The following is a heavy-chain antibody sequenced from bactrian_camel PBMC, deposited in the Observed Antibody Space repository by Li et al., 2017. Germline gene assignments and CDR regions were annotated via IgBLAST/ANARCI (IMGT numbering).Heavy chain of an antibody. CDR2: INSDGGGT. CDR1: GFTFSSYA. Sequence: DVQLVESGGGLVQPGGSLRLSCAASGFTFSSYAMSWVRQAPGEGLEWVSDINSDGGGTYYTDSVKGRFSISRDNAKNTLYLQLNSLKTEDTAMYYCTKRISVYGGNWRQNYWGQGTQVTVS. V-gene: IGHV3S31*01. CDR3: TKRISVYGGNWRQNY. J-gene: IGHJ4*01. D-gene: IGHD6*01.